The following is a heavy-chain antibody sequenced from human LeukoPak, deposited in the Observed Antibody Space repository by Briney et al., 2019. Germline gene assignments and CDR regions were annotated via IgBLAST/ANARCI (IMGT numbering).Heavy chain of an antibody. D-gene: IGHD3-22*01. CDR3: AKDEGSGYYPEYFQH. CDR1: GFTFSSYG. CDR2: ISGSGGST. V-gene: IGHV3-23*01. J-gene: IGHJ1*01. Sequence: GGSLRLSCAASGFTFSSYGMSWVRQAPGEGLEWVSAISGSGGSTYYADSVKGRFTISRDNSKNTLYLQMNSLRAEDTAVYYCAKDEGSGYYPEYFQHWGQGTLVTVSS.